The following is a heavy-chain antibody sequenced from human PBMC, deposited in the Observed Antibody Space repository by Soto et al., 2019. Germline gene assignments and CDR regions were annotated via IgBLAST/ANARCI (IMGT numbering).Heavy chain of an antibody. V-gene: IGHV3-15*01. CDR2: IKSKTDGGTT. CDR1: GFTFSNAW. Sequence: GGSRRLSCAASGFTFSNAWMSWVRQAPWKGLEWVGRIKSKTDGGTTDYAAPVKGRFTISRDDSKNTLYLQMNSLKTEDTAVYYCTTDSGHCSSTSCFYRAYLYYYYHMDVWGKGTTVTVSS. J-gene: IGHJ6*03. CDR3: TTDSGHCSSTSCFYRAYLYYYYHMDV. D-gene: IGHD2-2*01.